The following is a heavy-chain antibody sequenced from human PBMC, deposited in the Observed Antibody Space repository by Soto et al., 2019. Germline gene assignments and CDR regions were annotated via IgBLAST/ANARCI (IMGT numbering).Heavy chain of an antibody. Sequence: EVQLVESGGGLVKPGGSLRLSCAASGFTFSNAWMSWVRQAPGKGLEWVGRIKSKTDGGTTDYAAPVKDRFTISRDDSKNTLYLQMNSLKTEDTAVYYCTTDCEWFGELFVNWGQGTLVTVSS. V-gene: IGHV3-15*01. CDR2: IKSKTDGGTT. CDR3: TTDCEWFGELFVN. CDR1: GFTFSNAW. J-gene: IGHJ4*02. D-gene: IGHD3-10*01.